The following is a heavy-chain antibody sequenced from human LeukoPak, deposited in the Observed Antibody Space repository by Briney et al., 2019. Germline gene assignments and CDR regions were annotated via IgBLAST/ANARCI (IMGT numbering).Heavy chain of an antibody. D-gene: IGHD2-2*01. CDR2: IKGDGSET. V-gene: IGHV3-7*01. Sequence: PGGSLRLSCVASGSGFTFSEFWMGWVRQAPGERLEWVANIKGDGSETYYVDSVKGRFTISRDNVKNSGYLQMNSLRADDTSMYRCAREAYCGGPSCFAVNYMDVWGKGTTVTVSS. J-gene: IGHJ6*03. CDR3: AREAYCGGPSCFAVNYMDV. CDR1: GSGFTFSEFW.